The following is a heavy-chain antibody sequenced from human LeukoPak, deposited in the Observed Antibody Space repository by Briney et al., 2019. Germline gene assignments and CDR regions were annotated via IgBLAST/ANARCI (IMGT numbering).Heavy chain of an antibody. V-gene: IGHV1-69*13. CDR2: IIPIFGTA. D-gene: IGHD6-6*01. Sequence: ASVKVSCKASGGTFSSYAISWVRQAPGQGLEWMGGIIPIFGTANYAQKFQGRVTITADESTSTAYMELSSLRSEDTAVYYCARDPDYSSSSFLDYWGQGTLVTVSS. CDR1: GGTFSSYA. J-gene: IGHJ4*02. CDR3: ARDPDYSSSSFLDY.